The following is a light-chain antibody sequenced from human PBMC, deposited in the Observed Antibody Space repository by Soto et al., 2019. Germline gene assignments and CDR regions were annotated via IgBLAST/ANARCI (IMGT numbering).Light chain of an antibody. CDR3: QQCNNAPFT. Sequence: DILMTQSPATLSASVGDRATLTCRASQSISSYLAWYQQKPGKAPRLLIYAASTWPSGVPARFSGSGSGTDFTLTISSLQPEDFAAYYCQQCNNAPFTFGGGTKVEIK. CDR2: AAS. J-gene: IGKJ4*01. CDR1: QSISSY. V-gene: IGKV1-27*01.